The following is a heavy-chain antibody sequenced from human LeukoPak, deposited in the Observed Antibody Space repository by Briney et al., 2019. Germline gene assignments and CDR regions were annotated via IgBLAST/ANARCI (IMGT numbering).Heavy chain of an antibody. Sequence: SETLSLTCAASGGSISSSNWWSWVRQPPGKGLEWIGEIYHSGSTNYNPSLKSRVTISVDKSKNQFSLKLSSVTAADTAVYYCARDPGIAVAGTSPLYAFDIWGQGTMVTVSS. CDR1: GGSISSSNW. CDR3: ARDPGIAVAGTSPLYAFDI. CDR2: IYHSGST. V-gene: IGHV4-4*02. D-gene: IGHD6-19*01. J-gene: IGHJ3*02.